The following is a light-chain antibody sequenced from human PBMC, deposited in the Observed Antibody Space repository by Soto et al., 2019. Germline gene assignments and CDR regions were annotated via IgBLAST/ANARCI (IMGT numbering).Light chain of an antibody. CDR2: SAS. CDR3: QQYYGTPIP. Sequence: DIVMTQSPNSLAVSLGERATINCKPSQRILYSSNNKNYLAWFQQKPGQDPKLLISSASTRYSGVLDRFSGSGSRTDFTLSIIILQAEDVSVYCCQQYYGTPIPFGSRTNLEI. CDR1: QRILYSSNNKNY. J-gene: IGKJ3*01. V-gene: IGKV4-1*01.